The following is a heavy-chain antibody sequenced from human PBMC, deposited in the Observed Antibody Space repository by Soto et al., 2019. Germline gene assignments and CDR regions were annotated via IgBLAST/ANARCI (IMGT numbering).Heavy chain of an antibody. CDR1: GGSISSSSYY. D-gene: IGHD3-10*01. Sequence: SETLSLTCTVSGGSISSSSYYWGWIRQPPGKGLEWIGSIYYSGSTYYNPSLKSRVTISVDTSKNQFSLKLSSVTAADTAVYYCARLVEPMVRWYYFDYCGQGTLVTVSS. CDR2: IYYSGST. J-gene: IGHJ4*02. V-gene: IGHV4-39*01. CDR3: ARLVEPMVRWYYFDY.